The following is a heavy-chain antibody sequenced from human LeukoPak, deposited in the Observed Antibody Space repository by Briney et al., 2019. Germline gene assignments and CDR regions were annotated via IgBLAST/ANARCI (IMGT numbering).Heavy chain of an antibody. CDR3: ARSVCSSTSCLRRGEINWFDP. CDR1: GGSFSGYY. V-gene: IGHV4-34*01. J-gene: IGHJ5*02. CDR2: INHSGST. D-gene: IGHD2-2*01. Sequence: PSETLSLTCAVYGGSFSGYYWSWIRQPPGKGLEWIGEINHSGSTNYNPSLKSRVTMSVDTSKNQFSLKLSSVTAADTAVYYCARSVCSSTSCLRRGEINWFDPWGQGTLVTVSS.